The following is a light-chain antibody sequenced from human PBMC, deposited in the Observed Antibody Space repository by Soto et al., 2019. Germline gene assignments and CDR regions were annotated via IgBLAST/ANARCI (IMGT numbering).Light chain of an antibody. CDR3: KSYAGSNTYV. Sequence: QSALTQPPSASGSPGQSVTISCTGTKNDIGVYDFVYWYQHHPGKAPRLIIYEVAHRPSGVPDRFSGSKSGNTASLTVPGLEAADEDDYYCKSYAGSNTYVFGSGTKLTVL. CDR2: EVA. CDR1: KNDIGVYDF. J-gene: IGLJ1*01. V-gene: IGLV2-8*01.